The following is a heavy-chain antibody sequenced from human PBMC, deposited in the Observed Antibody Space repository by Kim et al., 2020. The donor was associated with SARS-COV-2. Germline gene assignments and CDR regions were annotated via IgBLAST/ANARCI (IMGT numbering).Heavy chain of an antibody. CDR3: ARLHLVLRYFDL. J-gene: IGHJ2*01. Sequence: SETLSLTCAVYGGSFSGYYWSWIRQPPGKGLEWIGEINHSGSTNYNPSLKSRVTISVDTSKNQFSLKLSSVTAADTAVYYCARLHLVLRYFDLWGRGTLVTVSS. CDR2: INHSGST. V-gene: IGHV4-34*01. D-gene: IGHD6-6*01. CDR1: GGSFSGYY.